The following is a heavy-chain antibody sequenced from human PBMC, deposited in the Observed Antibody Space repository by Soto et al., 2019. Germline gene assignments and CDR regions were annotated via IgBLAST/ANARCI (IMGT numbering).Heavy chain of an antibody. J-gene: IGHJ3*02. CDR3: AAVTVAGDAFDI. Sequence: ASVKVSCKASGFTFTSSAVQWVRQARGQRLEWIGWIVVGSGNTNYAQKFQERVTITRDMSTSTAYMELSSLRSEDKAVYYCAAVTVAGDAFDIWGQGTMVTV. V-gene: IGHV1-58*01. D-gene: IGHD6-19*01. CDR2: IVVGSGNT. CDR1: GFTFTSSA.